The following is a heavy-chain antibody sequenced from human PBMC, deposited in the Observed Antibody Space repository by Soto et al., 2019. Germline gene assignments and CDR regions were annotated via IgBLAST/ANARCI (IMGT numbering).Heavy chain of an antibody. Sequence: PSETLSLTCTVSGGSISSSSHYWGWIRQPPGKWVEWIGSIYYSGSTYYNPSLKSRVTISVDTSKNQFALKLSSVTAADTAVYYCARRSSHLGWKLRFLEWLRGRDWFGPWGQGTLVTVSS. J-gene: IGHJ5*02. V-gene: IGHV4-39*01. D-gene: IGHD3-3*01. CDR2: IYYSGST. CDR1: GGSISSSSHY. CDR3: ARRSSHLGWKLRFLEWLRGRDWFGP.